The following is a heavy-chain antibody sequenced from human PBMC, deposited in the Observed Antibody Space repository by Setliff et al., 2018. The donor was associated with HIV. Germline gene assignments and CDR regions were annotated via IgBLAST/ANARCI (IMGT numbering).Heavy chain of an antibody. CDR1: GFIFSNYA. J-gene: IGHJ6*02. D-gene: IGHD3-10*01. CDR3: ARDQLAMVRRNGMDV. CDR2: ITSDGSNE. V-gene: IGHV3-30*04. Sequence: LRLSCAASGFIFSNYAMQWVRQAPGKGLEWVAAITSDGSNEYYADSVKGRFTISRDNSKNTLYVQMNSLRVEDTAVCYCARDQLAMVRRNGMDVWGQGTTVTVSS.